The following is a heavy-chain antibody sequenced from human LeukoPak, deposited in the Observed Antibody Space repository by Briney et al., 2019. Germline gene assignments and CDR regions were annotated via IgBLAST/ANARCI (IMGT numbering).Heavy chain of an antibody. CDR3: ARGITMIVVVPNY. V-gene: IGHV3-30*02. J-gene: IGHJ4*02. Sequence: GGSLRLSCAASGFTFSSYGMHWVRQAPGKGLEWVAFIRYDGSNKYYADSVKGRFTISRDNSKNTLYLQMNSLRAEDTAVYYCARGITMIVVVPNYWGQGTLVTVSS. D-gene: IGHD3-22*01. CDR1: GFTFSSYG. CDR2: IRYDGSNK.